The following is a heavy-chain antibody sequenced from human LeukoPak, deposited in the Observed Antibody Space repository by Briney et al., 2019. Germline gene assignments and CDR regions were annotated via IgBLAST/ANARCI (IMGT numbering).Heavy chain of an antibody. CDR2: IYFSGTP. CDR1: RGSIRTADYY. Sequence: SETLSLTCTVSRGSIRTADYYWAWVRQPPGEGLEWLGSIYFSGTPYFNPSLKSRVAVSIDTSKIQFSLKVTSVNASDTAVYFCARTSSWYAGAWFDSWGQGTLVTVSS. V-gene: IGHV4-39*01. CDR3: ARTSSWYAGAWFDS. J-gene: IGHJ5*01. D-gene: IGHD6-13*01.